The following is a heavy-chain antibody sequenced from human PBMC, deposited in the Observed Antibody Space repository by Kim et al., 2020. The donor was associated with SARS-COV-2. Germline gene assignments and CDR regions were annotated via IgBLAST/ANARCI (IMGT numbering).Heavy chain of an antibody. CDR1: GFTFSSYW. V-gene: IGHV3-74*01. Sequence: GGSLRLSCAASGFTFSSYWMHWVRQAPGKGLVWVSRINSDGSSTSYADSVKGRFTISRDNAKNTLYLQMNSLRAEDTAIYYCAREDHGSGSYYILTYYYYGMDVWGQGTTVTVSS. CDR3: AREDHGSGSYYILTYYYYGMDV. D-gene: IGHD3-10*01. CDR2: INSDGSST. J-gene: IGHJ6*02.